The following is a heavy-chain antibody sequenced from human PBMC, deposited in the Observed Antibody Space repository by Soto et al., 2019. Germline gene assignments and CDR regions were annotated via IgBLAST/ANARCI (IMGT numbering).Heavy chain of an antibody. V-gene: IGHV3-74*01. CDR3: TRDIGGWGAY. CDR2: TNEDGSII. Sequence: EVQLVESGGGLVQPGGSLRLSCAASGFTFSSYWMHWVRQAPGKGLVWVSRTNEDGSIINYADSVKGRFTISRDNAKDILYREMNSLRVEDTAVYYCTRDIGGWGAYWGQGALVTVSS. J-gene: IGHJ4*02. CDR1: GFTFSSYW. D-gene: IGHD3-10*01.